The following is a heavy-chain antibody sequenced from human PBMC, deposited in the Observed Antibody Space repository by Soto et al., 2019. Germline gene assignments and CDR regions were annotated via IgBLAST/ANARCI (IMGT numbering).Heavy chain of an antibody. CDR3: ARDMYCSGGSCYLNSAFDI. V-gene: IGHV3-30-3*01. J-gene: IGHJ3*02. CDR1: GFTFSSHA. CDR2: ISYDGSNK. Sequence: LRLSCAASGFTFSSHAMHWVRQAPGKGLEWVAVISYDGSNKYYADSVKGRFTISRDNSKNTLYLQMNSLRAEDTAVYYCARDMYCSGGSCYLNSAFDIWGQGTMVTVSS. D-gene: IGHD2-15*01.